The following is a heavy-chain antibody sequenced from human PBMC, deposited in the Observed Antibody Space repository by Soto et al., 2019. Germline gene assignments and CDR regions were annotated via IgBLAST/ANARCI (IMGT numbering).Heavy chain of an antibody. CDR3: ARGSGSTYGEVDY. J-gene: IGHJ4*02. D-gene: IGHD5-18*01. CDR1: GGSISSGDYY. Sequence: QVQLQESGPGLVKPSQTLSLSCTVSGGSISSGDYYWSWIRQHPGKGLEWIGYIYYSGSTYYNPSLKSRVTISIDTSTTHFSLILSSVTAADTAVYYCARGSGSTYGEVDYWGQGTLVTVSS. CDR2: IYYSGST. V-gene: IGHV4-31*03.